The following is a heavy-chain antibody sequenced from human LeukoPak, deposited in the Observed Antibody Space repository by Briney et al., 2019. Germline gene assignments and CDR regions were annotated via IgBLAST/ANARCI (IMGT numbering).Heavy chain of an antibody. D-gene: IGHD1-14*01. Sequence: PGGSLRLSCAASGLTFKNYVMSWVRQAPGRGLEWVSAVGGSGDTTYYADSVKGRFTISRDNFKNTLYLQMNDLRPEDTAVYYCAKDHTWEPTPQYFNYWGQGTLVTVSS. CDR1: GLTFKNYV. J-gene: IGHJ4*02. CDR2: VGGSGDTT. V-gene: IGHV3-23*01. CDR3: AKDHTWEPTPQYFNY.